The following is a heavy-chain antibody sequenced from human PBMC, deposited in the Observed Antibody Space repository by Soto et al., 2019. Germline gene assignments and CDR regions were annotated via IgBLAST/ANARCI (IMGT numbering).Heavy chain of an antibody. J-gene: IGHJ4*02. V-gene: IGHV3-23*01. CDR1: GFTFSSSA. D-gene: IGHD1-1*01. CDR3: TLQLSGPE. CDR2: ISGSGGST. Sequence: GGSLRLSCAASGFTFSSSAMSWVRQAPGKGLEWVSTISGSGGSTYYADSVKGRFTVSRDNSKNTLYLQMNSLRAEDTALYYCTLQLSGPEWGQGTLVTVSS.